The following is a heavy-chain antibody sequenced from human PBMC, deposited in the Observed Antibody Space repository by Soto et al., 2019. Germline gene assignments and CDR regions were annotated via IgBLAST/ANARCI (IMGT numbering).Heavy chain of an antibody. Sequence: GGSLRLSCAASGFTFSSYAMSWVRQAPGKGLEWVSAISGSGGSTYYADSVKGRFTISRDNSKNTLYLQMNSLRAEDTAVYYCAKEPPHYGDYEDYYYYMDVWGKGTTVTVSS. V-gene: IGHV3-23*01. D-gene: IGHD4-17*01. CDR2: ISGSGGST. CDR3: AKEPPHYGDYEDYYYYMDV. CDR1: GFTFSSYA. J-gene: IGHJ6*03.